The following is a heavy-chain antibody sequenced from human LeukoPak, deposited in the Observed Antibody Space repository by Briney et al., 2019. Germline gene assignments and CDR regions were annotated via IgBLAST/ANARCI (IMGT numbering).Heavy chain of an antibody. CDR2: ISGSGGST. Sequence: GGSLRLSCAASGFTFTSYAMSWVRQAPGKGLEWVSAISGSGGSTYYADSVKGRFTISRDSSKNTLYLQMNSLRAEDTAVYYCARDPVAAAGTNYFDYWGQGTLVTVSS. V-gene: IGHV3-23*01. J-gene: IGHJ4*02. CDR3: ARDPVAAAGTNYFDY. D-gene: IGHD6-13*01. CDR1: GFTFTSYA.